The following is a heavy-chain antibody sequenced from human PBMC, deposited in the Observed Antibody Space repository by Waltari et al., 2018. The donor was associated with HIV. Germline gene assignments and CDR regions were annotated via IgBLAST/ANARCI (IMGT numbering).Heavy chain of an antibody. D-gene: IGHD4-4*01. V-gene: IGHV3-66*01. Sequence: EVHLVESGGGLVQPGGSLSLSCAASGFTVSNSSMSWVRQAPGKGLEWVYIIHHYGSTYNANCAKGRFTISRDESKDTRHLQTNGPRVEDTAVYYCARGDYRPFDDWGQGTLVTVSA. CDR2: IHHYGST. J-gene: IGHJ4*02. CDR3: ARGDYRPFDD. CDR1: GFTVSNSS.